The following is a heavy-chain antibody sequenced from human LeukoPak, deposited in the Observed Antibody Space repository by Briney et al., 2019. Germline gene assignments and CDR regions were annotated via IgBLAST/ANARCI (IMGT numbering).Heavy chain of an antibody. J-gene: IGHJ4*02. CDR1: GFTFSSYG. CDR3: ASGGYSGYDCDY. D-gene: IGHD5-12*01. CDR2: ISYDGSNK. Sequence: PGGSLRLSCAASGFTFSSYGMHWVRQAPGKGLEWVAVISYDGSNKYYADSVKGRFTISRDNSKNTLYLQMNSLRAEDTAVYYCASGGYSGYDCDYWGQGTLVTVSS. V-gene: IGHV3-30*03.